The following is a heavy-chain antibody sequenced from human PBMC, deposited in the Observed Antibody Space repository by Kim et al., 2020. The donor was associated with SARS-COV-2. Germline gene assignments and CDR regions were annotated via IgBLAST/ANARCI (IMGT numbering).Heavy chain of an antibody. J-gene: IGHJ4*02. CDR1: GYTFTSYY. CDR2: INPSGGST. V-gene: IGHV1-46*01. Sequence: ASVKVSCNPSGYTFTSYYIHWVRQAPGQGLEWMGIINPSGGSTTYAQKFQGGVTMTRDMSTSTVYMELSSLRSEDTAVYYCAIASSNLSFDYWGQGTLVTVSS. D-gene: IGHD6-13*01. CDR3: AIASSNLSFDY.